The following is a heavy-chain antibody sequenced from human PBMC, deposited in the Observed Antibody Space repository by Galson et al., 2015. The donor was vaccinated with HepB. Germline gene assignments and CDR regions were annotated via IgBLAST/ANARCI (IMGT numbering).Heavy chain of an antibody. CDR2: INSDGSST. J-gene: IGHJ2*01. CDR1: EVTFSNYR. CDR3: ARVHFGLESISGYWYFDL. D-gene: IGHD3-10*01. V-gene: IGHV3-74*01. Sequence: SLRLSCAASEVTFSNYRMHWVRQAPGKGLVWVSRINSDGSSTNYADSVKGRFIISRDNAQNSLYLQMNSLRDEDTAVYYCARVHFGLESISGYWYFDLWGRGTLVTVSS.